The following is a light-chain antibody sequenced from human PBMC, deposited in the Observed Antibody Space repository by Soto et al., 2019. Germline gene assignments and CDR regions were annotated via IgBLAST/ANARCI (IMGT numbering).Light chain of an antibody. V-gene: IGKV3-11*01. CDR1: QSVSSY. J-gene: IGKJ4*01. Sequence: EIVLTQSPATLSLSPWERATLSCRASQSVSSYLAWYQQKPGQAPRLLIYDASNRATGIPARFSGSGSGTDFTLTIIILEPEDFAVYHCQQRSNWPPFTFGGGTKVEIK. CDR2: DAS. CDR3: QQRSNWPPFT.